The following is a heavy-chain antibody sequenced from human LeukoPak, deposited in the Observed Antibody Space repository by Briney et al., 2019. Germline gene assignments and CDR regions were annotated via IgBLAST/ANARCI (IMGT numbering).Heavy chain of an antibody. CDR2: ISWNSGSI. CDR3: AKGSGYYDILTGFDY. CDR1: GFTFDDYA. J-gene: IGHJ4*02. D-gene: IGHD3-9*01. V-gene: IGHV3-9*01. Sequence: GGSLRLSCAASGFTFDDYAMHWVRHAPGKGLEWVSGISWNSGSIGYADSVKGRFTISRDNAKNSLYLQMNSLRAEDTALYYCAKGSGYYDILTGFDYWGQGTLVTVSS.